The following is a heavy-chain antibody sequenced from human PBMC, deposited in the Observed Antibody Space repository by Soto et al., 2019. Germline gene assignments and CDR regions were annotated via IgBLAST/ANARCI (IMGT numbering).Heavy chain of an antibody. V-gene: IGHV1-69*01. CDR1: GGTFSSYA. CDR3: ARYGSAAILNYYYYYGMDV. CDR2: IIPIFGTA. Sequence: QVQLVQSGAEVKKPGSSVKVSCKASGGTFSSYAISWVRQAPGQGLEWMGGIIPIFGTANYAQKFQGRVTITADESTSTAYMELSSLRSEDTAVYYCARYGSAAILNYYYYYGMDVWVQGTTVTVSS. D-gene: IGHD2-2*01. J-gene: IGHJ6*02.